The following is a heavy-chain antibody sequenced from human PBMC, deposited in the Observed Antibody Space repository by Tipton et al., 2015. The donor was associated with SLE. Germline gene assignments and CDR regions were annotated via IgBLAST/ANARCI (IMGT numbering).Heavy chain of an antibody. CDR2: ISSSSSYT. CDR3: AKDPSRYSSSWWLHDAFDI. J-gene: IGHJ3*02. V-gene: IGHV3-11*05. D-gene: IGHD6-13*01. CDR1: GFTFSDYY. Sequence: GSLRLSCAASGFTFSDYYMSWIRQAPGKGLEWVSYISSSSSYTNYADSVKGRFTISRDNSKNTLYLQMNSLRAEDTAVYYCAKDPSRYSSSWWLHDAFDIWGQGTMVTVSS.